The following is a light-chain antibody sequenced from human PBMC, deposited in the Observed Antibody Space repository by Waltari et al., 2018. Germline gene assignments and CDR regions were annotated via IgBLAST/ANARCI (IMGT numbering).Light chain of an antibody. CDR1: SSTLGNNY. V-gene: IGLV1-51*02. CDR2: ENT. J-gene: IGLJ7*01. CDR3: GTWDSSLSGAV. Sequence: QSVLTQPPSVSAAPGQRVPLPFSGGSSTLGNNYVPWYRQFPGTAPKLLIYENTERPSGIPGRFSGSKSGTSATLDITGLQAGDEADYYCGTWDSSLSGAVFGGGTHLTVL.